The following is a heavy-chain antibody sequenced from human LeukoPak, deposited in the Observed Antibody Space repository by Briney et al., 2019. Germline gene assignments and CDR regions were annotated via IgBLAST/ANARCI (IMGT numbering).Heavy chain of an antibody. V-gene: IGHV5-51*01. CDR1: GYSFTSYW. J-gene: IGHJ4*02. Sequence: GESLKISSKGSGYSFTSYWIGWVRQMPGKGLEWMGIIYPGDSDTRYSPSFQGQVTISADKSISTAYLQWSSLKASDTAMYYCARQGSDYGDYGDFDYWGQGTLVTVSS. CDR3: ARQGSDYGDYGDFDY. CDR2: IYPGDSDT. D-gene: IGHD4-17*01.